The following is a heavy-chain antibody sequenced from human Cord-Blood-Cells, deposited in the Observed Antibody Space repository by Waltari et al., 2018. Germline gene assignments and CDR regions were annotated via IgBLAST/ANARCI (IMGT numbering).Heavy chain of an antibody. CDR1: GGSFSGYY. D-gene: IGHD2-21*02. CDR2: INHSGST. V-gene: IGHV4-34*01. Sequence: QVQLQQWGAGLLKPSETLSLTCAVDGGSFSGYYWGWIRQPPGKGLEWIGEINHSGSTNYNPSLKSRVTIAVDTSKNQCSLKLSSVTAADTAVYYCARVSLVTAGDYWGQGTLVTVSS. CDR3: ARVSLVTAGDY. J-gene: IGHJ4*02.